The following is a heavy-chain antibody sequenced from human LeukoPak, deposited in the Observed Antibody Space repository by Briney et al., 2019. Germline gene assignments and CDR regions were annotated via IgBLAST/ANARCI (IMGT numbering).Heavy chain of an antibody. D-gene: IGHD5-18*01. CDR3: ARVRWIPRGEFDY. V-gene: IGHV1-2*02. Sequence: ASVTVSFKASGYTFTGYYMHWVRQAPGQGLEWMGWINPNSGGTNYAQKFQGRVTMTRDTSISTAYMELSRLRSDDTAVYYCARVRWIPRGEFDYWGQGTLVTVSS. CDR1: GYTFTGYY. J-gene: IGHJ4*02. CDR2: INPNSGGT.